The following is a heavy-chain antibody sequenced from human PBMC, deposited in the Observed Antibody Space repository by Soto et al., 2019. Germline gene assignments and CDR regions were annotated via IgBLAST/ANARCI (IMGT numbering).Heavy chain of an antibody. CDR3: VRDGTKTLRDWFDP. Sequence: PSETLSLTCTVSGASISGFYCSWIRKSAGKGLEXIGXXYXXGXTXXXPXXXSRVMMSVDTSKKQFSLKLRSVTAADTAVYYCVRDGTKTLRDWFDPWGQGISVTASS. J-gene: IGHJ5*02. CDR2: XYXXGXT. CDR1: GASISGFY. V-gene: IGHV4-4*07. D-gene: IGHD1-1*01.